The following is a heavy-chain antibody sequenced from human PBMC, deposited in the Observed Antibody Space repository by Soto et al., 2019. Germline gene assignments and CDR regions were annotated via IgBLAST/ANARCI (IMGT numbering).Heavy chain of an antibody. J-gene: IGHJ4*02. D-gene: IGHD3-10*01. CDR3: AKDYYXSGSYPRFDY. CDR2: ISGSGGNT. CDR1: GFTFSSYA. V-gene: IGHV3-23*01. Sequence: GGSLRLSCAASGFTFSSYAMSWVRQAPGKGLQWVSGISGSGGNTYYADSVKGRFTISRDNSKNTLYLQMNSLRAEDTAVYYCAKDYYXSGSYPRFDYWGQGTLVTVSS.